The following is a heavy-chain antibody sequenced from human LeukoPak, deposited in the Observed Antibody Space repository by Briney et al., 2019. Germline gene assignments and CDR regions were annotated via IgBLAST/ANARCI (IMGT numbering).Heavy chain of an antibody. CDR1: GFTFSSYW. V-gene: IGHV3-48*04. J-gene: IGHJ6*04. CDR2: ISSSGSTI. D-gene: IGHD3-10*02. Sequence: PGGSLRLSCAASGFTFSSYWRSWVRQAPGEGLEWVSYISSSGSTIYYADSVKGRFAISRDSAKNSLYLQMNSLRAEDTAVYYCAELGITMIGGVWGKGTTVTISS. CDR3: AELGITMIGGV.